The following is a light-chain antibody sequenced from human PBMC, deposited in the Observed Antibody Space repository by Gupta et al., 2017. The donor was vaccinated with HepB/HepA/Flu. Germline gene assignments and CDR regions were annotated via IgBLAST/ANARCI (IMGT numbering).Light chain of an antibody. CDR3: QKYIRYNLI. Sequence: DSEMTQSQSSLSGSVGERVTITCRASQGISNYLAWFQQKPGKAPKSLIYAESSLQSGVQSKLSGSGSGTDFTFTIRRVEPEDFATEYCQKYIRYNLIFGGGTKVE. J-gene: IGKJ4*01. V-gene: IGKV1-16*02. CDR2: AES. CDR1: QGISNY.